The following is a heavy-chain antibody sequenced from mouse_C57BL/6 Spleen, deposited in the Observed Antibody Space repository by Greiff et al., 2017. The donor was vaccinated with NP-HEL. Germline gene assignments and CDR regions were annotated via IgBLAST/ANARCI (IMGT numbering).Heavy chain of an antibody. CDR3: ARGNYGSSLNFDY. V-gene: IGHV1-18*01. CDR1: GYTFTDYN. D-gene: IGHD1-1*01. CDR2: INPNNGGT. J-gene: IGHJ2*01. Sequence: EVQLVESGPELVKPGASVKIPCKASGYTFTDYNMDWVKQSHGKSLEWIGDINPNNGGTIYNQKFKGKATLTVDKSSSTAYMELRSLTSEDTAVYYCARGNYGSSLNFDYWGQGTTLTVSA.